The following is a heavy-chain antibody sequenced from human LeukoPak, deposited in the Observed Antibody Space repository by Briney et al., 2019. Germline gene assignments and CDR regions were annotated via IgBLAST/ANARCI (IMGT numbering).Heavy chain of an antibody. D-gene: IGHD6-19*01. CDR2: IHYSGNT. V-gene: IGHV4-59*08. CDR1: GDSISNFY. CDR3: ARRAAVSGIGVWFDP. J-gene: IGHJ5*02. Sequence: SETLSPTCSVSGDSISNFYWSWIRQPPGKGLEWIGYIHYSGNTNYNPSLESRVAISIDTSKNHFSLKLTSVTAADTAVYYCARRAAVSGIGVWFDPWGQGTLVTVSS.